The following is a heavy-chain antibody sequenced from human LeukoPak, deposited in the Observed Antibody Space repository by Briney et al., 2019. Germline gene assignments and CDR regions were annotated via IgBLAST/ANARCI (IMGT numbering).Heavy chain of an antibody. D-gene: IGHD1-1*01. CDR1: GGTFSSYA. J-gene: IGHJ6*03. Sequence: SVKVSCKASGGTFSSYAISWVRQAPGQGLEWMGGIIPIFGTANYAQKFQGRVTITTDESMSTAYMELSSLRSEDTAVYYCARAASTGTFDYYYYYMDVWGKGTTVTVSS. CDR2: IIPIFGTA. CDR3: ARAASTGTFDYYYYYMDV. V-gene: IGHV1-69*05.